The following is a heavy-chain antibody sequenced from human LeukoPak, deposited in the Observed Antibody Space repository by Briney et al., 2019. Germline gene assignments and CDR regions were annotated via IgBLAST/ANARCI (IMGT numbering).Heavy chain of an antibody. J-gene: IGHJ4*02. CDR2: IIPILGIA. Sequence: SVKVSCRASGGTFSSYTISWVRQAPGQGLEWMGRIIPILGIANYAQKFQGRVTITADKSTSTAYMELSSLRSEDTAVYYCASGYSSGWYYFDYWGQGTLVTVSS. CDR1: GGTFSSYT. CDR3: ASGYSSGWYYFDY. D-gene: IGHD6-19*01. V-gene: IGHV1-69*02.